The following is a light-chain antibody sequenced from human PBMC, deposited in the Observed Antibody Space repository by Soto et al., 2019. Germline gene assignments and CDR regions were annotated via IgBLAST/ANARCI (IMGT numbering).Light chain of an antibody. CDR2: DAS. CDR1: QSVSSN. CDR3: QQYNSWSAIT. J-gene: IGKJ5*01. V-gene: IGKV3-15*01. Sequence: EIVMTQSPATLAVSPGERATLSCRASQSVSSNLAWYQQKPGQAPRLLIYDASTRATGLPARFSGSGSGTDFTLTIRSLQSEDSAVYYCQQYNSWSAITFGQGTQLEIK.